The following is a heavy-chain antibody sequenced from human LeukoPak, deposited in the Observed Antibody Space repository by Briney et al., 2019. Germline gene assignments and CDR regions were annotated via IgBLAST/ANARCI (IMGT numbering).Heavy chain of an antibody. D-gene: IGHD1-7*01. CDR2: IYYSGST. Sequence: SETLSLTCTVSGGSISSSSYYWGWIRQPPGKGLEWIGSIYYSGSTYYNPALKRRVTISVDTSKNQFSLKVKDVTAADTAMYYCARDGRYNWNYWWFDPWGQGTLVIVSS. J-gene: IGHJ5*02. CDR1: GGSISSSSYY. CDR3: ARDGRYNWNYWWFDP. V-gene: IGHV4-39*07.